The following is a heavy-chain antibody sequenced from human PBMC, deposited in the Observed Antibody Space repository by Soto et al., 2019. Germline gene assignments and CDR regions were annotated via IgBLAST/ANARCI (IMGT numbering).Heavy chain of an antibody. J-gene: IGHJ4*02. CDR1: GYTFGAYG. D-gene: IGHD2-2*01. Sequence: QVQLLQCGAEMRRPGASVKVSCRASGYTFGAYGIAWLRQAPGQGLERVGWISVDSVDTVYVQKFHGNVILTRDTSTCTDYMELGRVRSDDTAVSYCARDLVYCGSGPCYGRGTSFEFWGQGTLVPVSS. CDR3: ARDLVYCGSGPCYGRGTSFEF. CDR2: ISVDSVDT. V-gene: IGHV1-18*04.